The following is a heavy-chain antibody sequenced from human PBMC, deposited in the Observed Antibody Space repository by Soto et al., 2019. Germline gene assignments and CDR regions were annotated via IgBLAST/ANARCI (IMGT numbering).Heavy chain of an antibody. Sequence: QVQLVESGGGVVQPGTSLRVSCVGSGFTFRSYVIHWVRQAPGKGLEWVALTSYDGSDKYYGDSVRGRFTISRDNSRNTVDLQMDSLRLEDTALYYCARWGTTGGLAVWGQGTLVSVSS. CDR2: TSYDGSDK. D-gene: IGHD3-16*01. J-gene: IGHJ1*01. CDR3: ARWGTTGGLAV. V-gene: IGHV3-30*19. CDR1: GFTFRSYV.